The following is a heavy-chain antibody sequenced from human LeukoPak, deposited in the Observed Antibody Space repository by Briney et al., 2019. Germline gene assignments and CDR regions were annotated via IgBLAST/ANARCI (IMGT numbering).Heavy chain of an antibody. J-gene: IGHJ4*02. CDR1: GFTFSNYA. V-gene: IGHV3-21*01. CDR3: ARDAFDY. Sequence: GGSLRLSCAASGFTFSNYAMSWVRQAPGKGLEWVSSISSSSSYIFYADSVKGRFTISRDNAKNSLYLQMNSLRAEDTAFYYCARDAFDYWGQGTLVTVSS. CDR2: ISSSSSYI.